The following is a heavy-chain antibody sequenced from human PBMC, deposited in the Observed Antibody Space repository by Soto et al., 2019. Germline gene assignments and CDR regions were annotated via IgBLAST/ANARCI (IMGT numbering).Heavy chain of an antibody. J-gene: IGHJ3*01. CDR1: GYTFDNYA. V-gene: IGHV1-3*01. Sequence: QVPLVQSGAQVKKPWASVKVSCKASGYTFDNYALHWVRQAPGRRLEWMGWIHAGNGYTKYSQSFQGRVTITRDTSASTGHLDLSGLRSEDTAVYYCARGQYSGYDFKLAFDVWGQGTMVTGSS. D-gene: IGHD5-12*01. CDR3: ARGQYSGYDFKLAFDV. CDR2: IHAGNGYT.